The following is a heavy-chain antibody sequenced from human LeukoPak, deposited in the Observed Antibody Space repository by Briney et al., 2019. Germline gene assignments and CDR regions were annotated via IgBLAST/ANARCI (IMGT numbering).Heavy chain of an antibody. D-gene: IGHD6-19*01. Sequence: RGESLKISCKGSGYRLMSNCIGWVRQMPGKGLEWMGVICPGDSNTRYRPSLQGHVTISADKSINTAYLQWSSLKASDTAMYYCARPLQPSGWFLDAFDIWGQGTMVTVSS. CDR2: ICPGDSNT. CDR3: ARPLQPSGWFLDAFDI. V-gene: IGHV5-51*01. CDR1: GYRLMSNC. J-gene: IGHJ3*02.